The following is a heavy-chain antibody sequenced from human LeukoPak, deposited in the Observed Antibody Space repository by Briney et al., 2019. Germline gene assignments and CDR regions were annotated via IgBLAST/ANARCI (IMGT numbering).Heavy chain of an antibody. CDR2: INPNSGGT. J-gene: IGHJ4*02. D-gene: IGHD4-23*01. V-gene: IGHV1-2*02. Sequence: ASVKVSCKASGYTFTGYYMHWVRQAPGQGLEWRGWINPNSGGTNYAQKFQGRVTMTRDKSISTAYMELSRLRSDDTAVYYCARGKWATTVVTPVDYWGQGTLVTVSS. CDR1: GYTFTGYY. CDR3: ARGKWATTVVTPVDY.